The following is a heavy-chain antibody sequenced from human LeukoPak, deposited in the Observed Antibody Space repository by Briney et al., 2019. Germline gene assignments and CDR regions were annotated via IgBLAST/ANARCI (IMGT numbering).Heavy chain of an antibody. D-gene: IGHD3-3*01. J-gene: IGHJ5*02. Sequence: PSETLSLTCTLSGGSVSSSTFFWGWIRQPPGKGLDWIGSIYYIGSTYYNPSLKSRVTISVDTSKNQFSLKLSSVTAADTAVYYCARRRTIFGVVIHYNWFDPWGQGTLVTVSS. CDR2: IYYIGST. CDR1: GGSVSSSTFF. CDR3: ARRRTIFGVVIHYNWFDP. V-gene: IGHV4-39*01.